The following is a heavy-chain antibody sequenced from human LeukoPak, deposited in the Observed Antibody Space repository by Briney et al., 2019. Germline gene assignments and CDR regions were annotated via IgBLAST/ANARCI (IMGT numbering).Heavy chain of an antibody. CDR1: GFTFSSYG. J-gene: IGHJ6*02. V-gene: IGHV3-30*18. CDR3: AKAHGEITIFGVVTPYGMDV. D-gene: IGHD3-3*01. Sequence: GGSLRLSCAASGFTFSSYGMHWVRQAPGKGLEWVAVISYDGSNRYYADSVKGRFTISRDNSKNTLYLQMNSLRAEDTAVYYCAKAHGEITIFGVVTPYGMDVWGQGTTVTVSS. CDR2: ISYDGSNR.